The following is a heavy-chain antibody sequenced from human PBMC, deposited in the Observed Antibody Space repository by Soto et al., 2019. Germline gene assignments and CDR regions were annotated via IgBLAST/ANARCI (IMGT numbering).Heavy chain of an antibody. Sequence: PSETLSLTXSVSGGSISSYYWSWIRQPPGKGLEWIGYIYYSGNTNYNPSLKSRVTISVDTSKNQVSLKVYSVTAADTALYYCASSGRDLGSSSPKGKNYYSYYGLDVWGQGTTVTVSS. J-gene: IGHJ6*02. CDR3: ASSGRDLGSSSPKGKNYYSYYGLDV. CDR2: IYYSGNT. D-gene: IGHD6-13*01. V-gene: IGHV4-59*01. CDR1: GGSISSYY.